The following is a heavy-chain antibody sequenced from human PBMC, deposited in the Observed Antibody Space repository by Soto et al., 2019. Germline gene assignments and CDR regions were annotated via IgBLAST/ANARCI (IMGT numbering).Heavy chain of an antibody. V-gene: IGHV3-74*01. CDR2: IISDGTTT. D-gene: IGHD3-3*02. Sequence: EVQLVESGGGLVQPGGSLRLSCAASGFIFRTYWMHWLRQVPGKGLVWVSRIISDGTTTSYADSVKGRFTISRDNAKNTLYLQMNSLRAEDTAVYYCVRDLADWGQGTLVTVSS. CDR3: VRDLAD. J-gene: IGHJ4*02. CDR1: GFIFRTYW.